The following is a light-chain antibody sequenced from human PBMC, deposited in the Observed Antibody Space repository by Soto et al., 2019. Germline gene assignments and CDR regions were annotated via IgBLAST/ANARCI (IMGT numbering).Light chain of an antibody. CDR2: GAS. CDR3: QQYGSSPFT. Sequence: ENLLTQSPGTLSLSPGERATLSCRASQSVSRGFLAWYQQKPGQAPRLLIHGASSRVNGIPDRFSGSGFGTDFTLTISRLEPEDFAVYYCQQYGSSPFTFGGGTSVTIK. CDR1: QSVSRGF. J-gene: IGKJ4*01. V-gene: IGKV3-20*01.